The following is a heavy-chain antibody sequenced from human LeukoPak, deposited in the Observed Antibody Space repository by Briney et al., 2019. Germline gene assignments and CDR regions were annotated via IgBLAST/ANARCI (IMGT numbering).Heavy chain of an antibody. CDR1: GGSTTSHY. J-gene: IGHJ3*02. D-gene: IGHD4-17*01. CDR2: ISYTGSP. Sequence: PSETLSLTCSVSGGSTTSHYWSWIRQSPGKGLEWISYISYTGSPRYNPSFQSRVTISLDTSKTHFSLKLTSVTAADTAVYYCARLLNNDNAGDPDTFDMWGPGTMVTVSS. CDR3: ARLLNNDNAGDPDTFDM. V-gene: IGHV4-59*08.